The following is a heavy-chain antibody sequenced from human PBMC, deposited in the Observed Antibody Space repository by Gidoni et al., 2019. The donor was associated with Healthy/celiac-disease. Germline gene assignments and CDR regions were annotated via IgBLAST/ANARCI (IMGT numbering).Heavy chain of an antibody. CDR1: GSTFSRYG. CDR3: ATPAGYSSSLAY. Sequence: QVQLVESGGGVVQPGRSLRLSCAASGSTFSRYGMHWVRQAPGQGMEWVAVISYEGSNKYYADSVKGRFTIARDNSKNTLYLQMNSLRAEDTAVYYCATPAGYSSSLAYWGQGTLVTVSS. D-gene: IGHD6-13*01. V-gene: IGHV3-30*03. CDR2: ISYEGSNK. J-gene: IGHJ4*02.